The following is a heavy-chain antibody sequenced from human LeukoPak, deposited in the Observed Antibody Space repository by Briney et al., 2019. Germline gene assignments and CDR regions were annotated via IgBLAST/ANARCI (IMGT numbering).Heavy chain of an antibody. D-gene: IGHD3-10*01. V-gene: IGHV3-9*01. J-gene: IGHJ3*02. CDR3: AKSPGNDAFDI. Sequence: GGSLRLSCAASGFTFDDYAMHWVRQAPGKGLEWVSGISWNSVSIGYADSVKGRFTISRDNAKSSLYLQMNSLRAEDTALYYCAKSPGNDAFDIWGQGTMVTASS. CDR2: ISWNSVSI. CDR1: GFTFDDYA.